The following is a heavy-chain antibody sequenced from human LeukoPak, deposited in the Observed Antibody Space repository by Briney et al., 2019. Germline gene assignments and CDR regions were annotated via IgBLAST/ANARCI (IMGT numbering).Heavy chain of an antibody. V-gene: IGHV1-18*01. CDR2: ISAYNGNA. D-gene: IGHD4-23*01. J-gene: IGHJ5*02. CDR1: GYTFTSYG. CDR3: SGERWGPAPAGIKA. Sequence: ASVKVSCKASGYTFTSYGISWVRQAPGQGLEWMGWISAYNGNANYAQKLQGRVTMTTDTSTTTTYMELRSLRSDDHAVYYCSGERWGPAPAGIKAWGQGTLVTVSS.